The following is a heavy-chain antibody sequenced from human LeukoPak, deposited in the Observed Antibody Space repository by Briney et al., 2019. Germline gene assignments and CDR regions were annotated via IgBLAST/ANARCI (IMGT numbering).Heavy chain of an antibody. CDR3: ARHCFGYSDPHYYYYMDV. Sequence: SETLSLTCTVSGGSISSSSYYWGWIRQPPGKGLEWIGSIYYSGNLYYNPSLKSRLTISVDSSKNQFSLKLSSVTAADTAVYYCARHCFGYSDPHYYYYMDVWGKGTTVTISS. J-gene: IGHJ6*03. CDR2: IYYSGNL. V-gene: IGHV4-39*01. D-gene: IGHD5-24*01. CDR1: GGSISSSSYY.